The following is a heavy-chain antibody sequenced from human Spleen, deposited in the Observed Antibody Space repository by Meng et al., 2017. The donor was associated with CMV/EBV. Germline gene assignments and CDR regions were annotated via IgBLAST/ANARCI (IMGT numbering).Heavy chain of an antibody. Sequence: ASVKVSCKASGYTFTNYGISWVRQAPGQGLEWMGWISAHNGNTDYAQKFQGRVTMTTDTSTSTAYMELRSLRSDDTAVYYCARGRYCSSTSCYVVGSPAGYWGQGTLVTVSS. V-gene: IGHV1-18*01. D-gene: IGHD2-2*01. J-gene: IGHJ4*02. CDR3: ARGRYCSSTSCYVVGSPAGY. CDR1: GYTFTNYG. CDR2: ISAHNGNT.